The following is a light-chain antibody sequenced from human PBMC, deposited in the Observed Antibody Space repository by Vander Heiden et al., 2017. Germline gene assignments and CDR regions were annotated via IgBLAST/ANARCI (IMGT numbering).Light chain of an antibody. CDR1: SSDVGSYNR. J-gene: IGLJ2*01. CDR2: EVT. Sequence: QSALTQPPSVSGSPGQPVTISCTATSSDVGSYNRVSWYQQPPGTAPKLMIYEVTKRPSGVPDRFSGSKSGNTASLTISGLQAEDEADYYCSSYTSSTTPVAFGGGTKLTVL. CDR3: SSYTSSTTPVA. V-gene: IGLV2-18*02.